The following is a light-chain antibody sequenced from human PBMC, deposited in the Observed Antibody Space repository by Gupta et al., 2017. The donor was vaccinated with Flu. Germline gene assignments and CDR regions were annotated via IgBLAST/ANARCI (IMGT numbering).Light chain of an antibody. CDR3: RSYTTTNTIVV. J-gene: IGLJ2*01. V-gene: IGLV2-14*01. CDR2: EVS. CDR1: ASTIGGCND. Sequence: IYTTATASTIGGCNDFSWYHQRTATAPKLLIFEVSNRLSAVPTRFSGSKSGTTASVTIAGLQAEDEADYYCRSYTTTNTIVVFGGGTKLTVL.